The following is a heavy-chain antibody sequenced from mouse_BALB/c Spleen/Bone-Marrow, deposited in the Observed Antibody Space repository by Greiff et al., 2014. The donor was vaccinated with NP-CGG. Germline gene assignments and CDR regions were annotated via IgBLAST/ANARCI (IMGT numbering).Heavy chain of an antibody. Sequence: GQLKEAGAELVKPGGSGKVSCTASGFNIKDTYMHWGKERPEQGLGGIGRIDPANGNTKYDPKFQGKATITADTSSNTAYLQLSSLTSEDTAVYYCAIYYYGSSGFAYWGQGTLVTVSA. CDR1: GFNIKDTY. CDR2: IDPANGNT. CDR3: AIYYYGSSGFAY. V-gene: IGHV14-3*02. D-gene: IGHD1-1*01. J-gene: IGHJ3*01.